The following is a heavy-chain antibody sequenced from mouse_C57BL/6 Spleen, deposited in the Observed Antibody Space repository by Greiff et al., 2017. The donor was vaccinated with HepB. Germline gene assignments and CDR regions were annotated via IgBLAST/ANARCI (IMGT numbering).Heavy chain of an antibody. CDR3: STALVTPYAMDY. Sequence: QVQLKESGPGLVQPSQCLSITCTVSGFSFTSYGVHWVRQSPGKGLEWLGVIWSGGSTDYNAAFISRLSISKDNSKSQVFFKMNSLQAYDTAIYYCSTALVTPYAMDYWGQGTSVTVSS. CDR2: IWSGGST. D-gene: IGHD2-5*01. V-gene: IGHV2-2*01. J-gene: IGHJ4*01. CDR1: GFSFTSYG.